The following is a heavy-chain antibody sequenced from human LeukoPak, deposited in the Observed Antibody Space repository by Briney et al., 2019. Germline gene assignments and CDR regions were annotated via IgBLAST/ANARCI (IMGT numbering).Heavy chain of an antibody. V-gene: IGHV1-18*01. J-gene: IGHJ4*02. CDR3: ARDPGGYSGYGSVDY. CDR2: ISTYNANT. CDR1: GYTFTSYG. D-gene: IGHD5-12*01. Sequence: ASVKVSCKASGYTFTSYGFSWVRQAPGQGLEWMGWISTYNANTNYAQKLQGRVTMTTDTSTTTAYMELRSLRSDDTAVYYCARDPGGYSGYGSVDYWGQGTLVTVSS.